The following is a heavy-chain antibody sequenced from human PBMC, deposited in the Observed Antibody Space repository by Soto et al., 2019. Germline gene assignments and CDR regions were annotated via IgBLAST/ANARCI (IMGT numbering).Heavy chain of an antibody. D-gene: IGHD6-13*01. Sequence: PSETLSLTCTVSDGSIYNYYWSWIRQPPGKGLEWIGYIYYSGTTKYNPSLKSRVTISVDTSKNQFSLKLSSVTAADTAVYYCARVSSSWGLVNYFDYWGQGTLVTVSS. CDR2: IYYSGTT. CDR1: DGSIYNYY. CDR3: ARVSSSWGLVNYFDY. V-gene: IGHV4-59*01. J-gene: IGHJ4*02.